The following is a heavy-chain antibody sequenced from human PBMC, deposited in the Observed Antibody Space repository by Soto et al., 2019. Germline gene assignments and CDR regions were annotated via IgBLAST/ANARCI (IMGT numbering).Heavy chain of an antibody. Sequence: SETLSLTCTVSGGSISSYYWSWIRQPPGKGLEWIGYIYYSGSTNYNPSLKSRVTISVDTSKNQFSLKLSSVTAADTAVYYCARSKEKEVEWLLYYYYYYMDVWGKGTTVTVSS. V-gene: IGHV4-59*08. D-gene: IGHD3-3*01. CDR1: GGSISSYY. CDR2: IYYSGST. J-gene: IGHJ6*03. CDR3: ARSKEKEVEWLLYYYYYYMDV.